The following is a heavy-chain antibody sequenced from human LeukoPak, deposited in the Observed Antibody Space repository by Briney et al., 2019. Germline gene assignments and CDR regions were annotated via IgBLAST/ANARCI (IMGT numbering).Heavy chain of an antibody. CDR3: ARHGAPDGTWYYYYGMDV. J-gene: IGHJ6*02. D-gene: IGHD6-13*01. CDR2: IYTSGST. Sequence: SETLSLTCTVSGGSISSYYWSWIRQPAGKGLEWIGRIYTSGSTNYNPSLKSRVTMSVDTSKNQFSLKLSSVTAADTAVYYCARHGAPDGTWYYYYGMDVWGQGTTVTVSS. V-gene: IGHV4-4*07. CDR1: GGSISSYY.